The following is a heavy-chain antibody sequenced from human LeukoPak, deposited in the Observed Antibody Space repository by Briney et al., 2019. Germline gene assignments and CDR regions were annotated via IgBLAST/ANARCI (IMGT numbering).Heavy chain of an antibody. D-gene: IGHD5-12*01. CDR2: ISWNSGSI. CDR1: GFSFDDYA. J-gene: IGHJ6*03. V-gene: IGHV3-9*01. CDR3: AXXSGSEIYYHYYMDV. Sequence: GGSLRLSCAASGFSFDDYAMHWVRQAPGKGLEWVSSISWNSGSINYADSVQGRFTISRDNAKNSLYLQMNSLRPDDTALYYXAXXSGSEIYYHYYMDVWGKGTPVTVSS.